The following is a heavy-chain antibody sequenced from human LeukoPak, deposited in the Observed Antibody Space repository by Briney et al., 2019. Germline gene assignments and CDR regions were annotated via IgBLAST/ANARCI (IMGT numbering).Heavy chain of an antibody. CDR2: IIPVFGKA. D-gene: IGHD2-15*01. Sequence: ASVKVSCKASGYTFTSYAINWVRQAPGQGLEWMGGIIPVFGKANYAQKFQGRVTITADESTSTAYMEMSSLRSEDTAIYYCARAVGYCSGGSCPYNWFDPWGQGTLVTVSS. CDR1: GYTFTSYA. CDR3: ARAVGYCSGGSCPYNWFDP. J-gene: IGHJ5*02. V-gene: IGHV1-69*13.